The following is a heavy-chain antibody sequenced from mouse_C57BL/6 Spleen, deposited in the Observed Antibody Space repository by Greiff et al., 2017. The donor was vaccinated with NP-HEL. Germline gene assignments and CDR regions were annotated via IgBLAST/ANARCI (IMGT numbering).Heavy chain of an antibody. D-gene: IGHD2-2*01. CDR2: IYPGDGDT. V-gene: IGHV1-82*01. J-gene: IGHJ3*01. CDR1: GYAFSSSW. Sequence: VQLQQSGPELVKPGASVKISYKASGYAFSSSWMNWVKQRPGKGLEWIGRIYPGDGDTNYTGKFKGKATLTADKSSSTAYLQLSSLTSEDSAVYFCARSTRVTTWFAYWGQGTLVTVSA. CDR3: ARSTRVTTWFAY.